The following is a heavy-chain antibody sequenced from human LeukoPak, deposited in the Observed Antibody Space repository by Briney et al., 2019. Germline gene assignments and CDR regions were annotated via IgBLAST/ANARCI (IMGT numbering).Heavy chain of an antibody. V-gene: IGHV1-69*04. CDR1: GGTFSSYA. J-gene: IGHJ3*02. CDR2: IIPILGIA. D-gene: IGHD5-24*01. CDR3: ASREMATRVYAFDI. Sequence: SVKVSCKASGGTFSSYAISWVRQAPGQGLEWMGRIIPILGIANYAQKFQGRVTITADKSTGTAYMELSSLRSEDTAVYYCASREMATRVYAFDIWGQGTMVTVSS.